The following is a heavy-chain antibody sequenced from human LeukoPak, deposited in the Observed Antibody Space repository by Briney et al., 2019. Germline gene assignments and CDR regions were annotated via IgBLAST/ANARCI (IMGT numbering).Heavy chain of an antibody. CDR1: GFTFSSYW. Sequence: GGSLRLSCAASGFTFSSYWMTWVRHAPRKGLESVANIKRDGSEKFYVDSVKGRFTISRDNAKNSLYLQMNSLRAEDTALYFCARWGGYNYEAGYYFDYWGQGTLVTVSS. CDR3: ARWGGYNYEAGYYFDY. D-gene: IGHD5-24*01. J-gene: IGHJ4*02. V-gene: IGHV3-7*04. CDR2: IKRDGSEK.